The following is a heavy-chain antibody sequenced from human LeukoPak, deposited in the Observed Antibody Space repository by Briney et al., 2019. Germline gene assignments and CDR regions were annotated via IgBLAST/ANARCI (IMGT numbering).Heavy chain of an antibody. Sequence: SGPALMNPTQTLTLTCTFSGFSLRTSGMCVSWIRQPPGKALEWLARIDWDDDKYYNKSLKTRLTISKDTSKNQVVLTMTNMDPVDTATYYCARIDYGSGSYHYFDYWGQGTLVTVSS. J-gene: IGHJ4*02. CDR3: ARIDYGSGSYHYFDY. CDR2: IDWDDDK. V-gene: IGHV2-70*11. D-gene: IGHD3-10*01. CDR1: GFSLRTSGMC.